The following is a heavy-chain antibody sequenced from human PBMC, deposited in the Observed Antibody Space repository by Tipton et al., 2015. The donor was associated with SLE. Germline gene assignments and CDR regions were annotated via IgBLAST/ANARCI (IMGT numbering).Heavy chain of an antibody. CDR2: INHSGSA. CDR3: ASRFDISSWLNWFDP. Sequence: TLSLTCTVYGGSFSGYYWSWIRQPPGKGLEWIGEINHSGSANYNPSLESRVTMSVDTSKNQFSLKLSSVTAADTAVYYCASRFDISSWLNWFDPWGQGTLVTVSS. D-gene: IGHD6-13*01. J-gene: IGHJ5*02. V-gene: IGHV4-34*01. CDR1: GGSFSGYY.